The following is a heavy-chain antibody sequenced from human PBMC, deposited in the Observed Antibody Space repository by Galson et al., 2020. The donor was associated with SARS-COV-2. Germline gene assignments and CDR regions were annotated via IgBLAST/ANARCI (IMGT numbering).Heavy chain of an antibody. CDR1: GGSFSGHY. D-gene: IGHD1-26*01. CDR2: INHSGST. V-gene: IGHV4-34*01. J-gene: IGHJ4*02. CDR3: VRASRPPVGSVCMGGPNNFDD. Sequence: SQASETLSLTCAVYGGSFSGHYWNWIRQSPGKGLQWIGEINHSGSTDYISSLKCRVTMSVYRSKNQVSLRLRSVTAADTAVYSCVRASRPPVGSVCMGGPNNFDDWGQGTLVTVSS.